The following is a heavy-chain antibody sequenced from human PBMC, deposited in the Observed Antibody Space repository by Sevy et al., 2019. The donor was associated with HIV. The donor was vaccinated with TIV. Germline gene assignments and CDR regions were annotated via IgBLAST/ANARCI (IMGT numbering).Heavy chain of an antibody. CDR3: ARGGDGYSYGYDYYYYGMDV. Sequence: GGSLRLSCAASGFTFSSYGMHWVRQAPGKGLEWVAVIWYDGSNKYYADSVKGRFTISRDNSKNTLYLQMNSLRAEDTAVYYCARGGDGYSYGYDYYYYGMDVWGQGTTVTVSS. J-gene: IGHJ6*02. CDR1: GFTFSSYG. CDR2: IWYDGSNK. V-gene: IGHV3-33*01. D-gene: IGHD5-18*01.